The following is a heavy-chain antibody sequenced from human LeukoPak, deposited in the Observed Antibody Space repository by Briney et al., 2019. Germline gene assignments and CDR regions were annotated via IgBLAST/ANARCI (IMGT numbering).Heavy chain of an antibody. D-gene: IGHD2-15*01. CDR1: GFIFDTYG. J-gene: IGHJ4*02. CDR3: AKDQWEYCSGGSCYSFDY. Sequence: PGGSLRLSCAASGFIFDTYGMHWVRQAPGKGLEWVAVISYDGSNKYYADSVKGRFTISRDNSKNTLYLQMNSLRAEDTAVYYCAKDQWEYCSGGSCYSFDYWGQGTLVTVSS. V-gene: IGHV3-30*18. CDR2: ISYDGSNK.